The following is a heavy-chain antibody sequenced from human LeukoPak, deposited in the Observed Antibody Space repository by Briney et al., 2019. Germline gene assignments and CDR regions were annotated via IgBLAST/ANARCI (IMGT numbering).Heavy chain of an antibody. D-gene: IGHD6-19*01. Sequence: SGTLSLTCAVSGGSIGSSNWWSWVRQPPGKGLEGIGEIYHSGSTNYNPSLKSRVTISVDKSKNQFSLKLSSVTAADTAVYYCARDLRSSGWSVDPWGQGPLVTVSS. CDR3: ARDLRSSGWSVDP. CDR1: GGSIGSSNW. CDR2: IYHSGST. J-gene: IGHJ5*02. V-gene: IGHV4-4*02.